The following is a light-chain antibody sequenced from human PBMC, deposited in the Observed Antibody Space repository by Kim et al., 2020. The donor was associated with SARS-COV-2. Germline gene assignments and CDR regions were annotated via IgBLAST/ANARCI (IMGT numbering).Light chain of an antibody. CDR2: WAS. V-gene: IGKV4-1*01. CDR3: QQYYSTPYS. Sequence: RATINCKSSQSVLYSSNNKNDLAWYQQKPGQPPNLLIYWASTRESGVPDRFSGSGSGTDFTLTISSLQAEDVAVYYCQQYYSTPYSFGQGTKLEI. CDR1: QSVLYSSNNKND. J-gene: IGKJ2*03.